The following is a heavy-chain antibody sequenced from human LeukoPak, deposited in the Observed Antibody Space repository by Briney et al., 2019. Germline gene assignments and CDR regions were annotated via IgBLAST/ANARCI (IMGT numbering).Heavy chain of an antibody. CDR1: GYTFTSYV. D-gene: IGHD3-10*01. Sequence: ASVKVSCKASGYTFTSYVISWVRQAPGQGLEWMGWISAYNGNTNYAQKLQGRVTMTTDTSTSTAYMELRSLRSDDTAVYYCARDLTENYHCSGSYPYYFDYWGQGTLVTVSS. CDR2: ISAYNGNT. J-gene: IGHJ4*02. V-gene: IGHV1-18*01. CDR3: ARDLTENYHCSGSYPYYFDY.